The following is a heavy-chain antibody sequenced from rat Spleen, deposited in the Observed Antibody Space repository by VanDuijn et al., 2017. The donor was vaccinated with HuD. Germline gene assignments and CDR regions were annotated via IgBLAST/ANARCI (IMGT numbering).Heavy chain of an antibody. CDR2: IIYDGTRT. V-gene: IGHV5S10*01. CDR3: ETGPRIVRLDCFAY. Sequence: EVQLVESGGGLVQPGGSLKLSCAASGFTFGDYNMAWVRQAQKKGLEWVATIIYDGTRTFYRDSVKGRFTISRDNAKSTLYLQMDSLTAEDTALYYGETGPRIVRLDCFAYWGQGTLVTVFS. J-gene: IGHJ3*01. CDR1: GFTFGDYN. D-gene: IGHD1-6*01.